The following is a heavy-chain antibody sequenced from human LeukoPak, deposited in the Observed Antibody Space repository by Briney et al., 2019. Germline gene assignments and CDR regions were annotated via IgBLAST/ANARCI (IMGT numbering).Heavy chain of an antibody. V-gene: IGHV3-48*04. CDR3: ARHLHSSGPPRGV. Sequence: GGSLRLSCAASGFTFSNYSMNWVRQAPGKGLEWVSYISSSSSTIYYADSVKGRFTISRDNAKSSLYLQMNSLRAEDTAVYYCARHLHSSGPPRGVWGQGTLVTVSS. J-gene: IGHJ4*02. CDR2: ISSSSSTI. D-gene: IGHD3-22*01. CDR1: GFTFSNYS.